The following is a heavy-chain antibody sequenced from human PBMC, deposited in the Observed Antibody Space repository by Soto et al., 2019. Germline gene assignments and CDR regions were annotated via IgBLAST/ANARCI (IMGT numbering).Heavy chain of an antibody. J-gene: IGHJ4*02. CDR1: GGSFSGYY. D-gene: IGHD4-17*01. CDR2: INHSGST. CDR3: ARDHAVTKFDY. Sequence: PSETLSLTCAVYGGSFSGYYWSWIRQPPGKGLEWIGEINHSGSTNYNPSLKSRVTISVDTSKNQFSLKLSSVTAADTAVYYCARDHAVTKFDYWGQGTLVTVSS. V-gene: IGHV4-34*01.